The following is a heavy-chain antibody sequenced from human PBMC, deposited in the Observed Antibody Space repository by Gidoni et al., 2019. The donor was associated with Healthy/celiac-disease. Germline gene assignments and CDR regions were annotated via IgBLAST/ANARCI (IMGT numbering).Heavy chain of an antibody. D-gene: IGHD3-22*01. CDR3: AKGAYYDSSGYYDC. Sequence: EVQLVESGGGLVQPGRSLRLSCAASGFTFDDYAMHWVRQAPGKGRGWVSGISWNSGSIGYADSVKGRFTISRDNAKNSLYLQMNSLRAEDTALYYCAKGAYYDSSGYYDCWGQGTLVTVSS. J-gene: IGHJ4*02. CDR1: GFTFDDYA. V-gene: IGHV3-9*01. CDR2: ISWNSGSI.